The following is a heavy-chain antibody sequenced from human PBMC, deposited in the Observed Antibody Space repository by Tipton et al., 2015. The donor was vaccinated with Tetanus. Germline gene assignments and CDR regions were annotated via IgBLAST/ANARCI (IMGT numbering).Heavy chain of an antibody. CDR2: INHSGST. CDR1: GGSFSGYY. CDR3: ARDPTMVRGVAGWNFDY. Sequence: LRLSCAVYGGSFSGYYWSWIRQPPGKGLEWIGEINHSGSTNYNPSLKSRVTISVDTSKNQFSLKLSSVTAADTAVYYCARDPTMVRGVAGWNFDYWGQGTLVTVSS. J-gene: IGHJ4*02. V-gene: IGHV4-34*01. D-gene: IGHD3-10*01.